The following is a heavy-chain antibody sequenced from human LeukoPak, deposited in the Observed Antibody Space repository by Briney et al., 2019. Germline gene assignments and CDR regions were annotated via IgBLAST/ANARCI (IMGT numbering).Heavy chain of an antibody. CDR1: GGSISSGDYY. CDR3: AREAIFGVVKAAYFDL. D-gene: IGHD3-3*01. Sequence: SETLSLTCTVSGGSISSGDYYWSWIRQPPGKGLEWIGYIYYSGSTYYNPSLKSRVTISVDTSKNQFSLKLSSVTAADTAVYYCAREAIFGVVKAAYFDLWGRGTLVTVSS. V-gene: IGHV4-30-4*01. J-gene: IGHJ2*01. CDR2: IYYSGST.